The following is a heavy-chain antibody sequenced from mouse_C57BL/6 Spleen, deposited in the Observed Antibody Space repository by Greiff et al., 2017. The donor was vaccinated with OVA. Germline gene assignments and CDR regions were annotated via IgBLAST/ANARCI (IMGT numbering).Heavy chain of an antibody. CDR3: AKESTVVGAY. J-gene: IGHJ3*01. CDR1: GYTFTSYT. V-gene: IGHV1-4*01. Sequence: QVQLQQSGADLARPGASVKMSCKASGYTFTSYTMHWVKQRPGQGLEWIGYINPSSGYTKYNQKFKDKATLTADKSSSTAYMQLDSLATEVSAVYYWAKESTVVGAYWGQGTLVTVSA. D-gene: IGHD1-1*01. CDR2: INPSSGYT.